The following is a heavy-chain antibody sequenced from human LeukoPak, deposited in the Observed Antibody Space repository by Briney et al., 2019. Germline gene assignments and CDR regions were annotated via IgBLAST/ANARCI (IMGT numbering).Heavy chain of an antibody. D-gene: IGHD3-10*01. CDR1: GYTFTTYY. J-gene: IGHJ5*02. Sequence: ASVKVSCKASGYTFTTYYMPWGRQAPGQGLEWMGIINPSDDSTIYAQKFQGRVTVTRDTSTSTVYMELSSLRSEDTAVYYCARAGRYTDWIDPWGQGTLVTVSS. CDR3: ARAGRYTDWIDP. CDR2: INPSDDST. V-gene: IGHV1-46*01.